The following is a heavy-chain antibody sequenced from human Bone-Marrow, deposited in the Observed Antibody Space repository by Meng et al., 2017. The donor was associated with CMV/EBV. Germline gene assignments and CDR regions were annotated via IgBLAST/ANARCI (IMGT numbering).Heavy chain of an antibody. D-gene: IGHD6-13*01. V-gene: IGHV4-39*07. Sequence: LSCTVSGGSISSSSYYWGWIRQPPGKGLEWIGSIYYSGSTYYNPSLKSRVTISVDTSKDQFSLKLSSVTAADTAVYYCARVSSSSWYEETGLHEGMYFDYWGQGTLVTVSS. CDR1: GGSISSSSYY. CDR2: IYYSGST. J-gene: IGHJ4*02. CDR3: ARVSSSSWYEETGLHEGMYFDY.